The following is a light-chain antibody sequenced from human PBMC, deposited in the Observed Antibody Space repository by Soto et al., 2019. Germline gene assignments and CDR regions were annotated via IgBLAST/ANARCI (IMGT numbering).Light chain of an antibody. CDR2: GAS. CDR3: QHYNNWPFT. V-gene: IGKV3-15*01. CDR1: QSISSD. Sequence: EIVMTQSPATLPVSPGERVSLSCRASQSISSDLAWYQQKPGQSPRLLIYGASTRATGVPARFSGSGSGTEFTLTISSLQSEDFAVYYCQHYNNWPFTFGGGTRVEIK. J-gene: IGKJ4*01.